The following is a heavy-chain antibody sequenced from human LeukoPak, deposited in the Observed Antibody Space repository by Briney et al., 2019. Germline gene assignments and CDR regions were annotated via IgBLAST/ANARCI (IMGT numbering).Heavy chain of an antibody. CDR1: GFTFSSYS. J-gene: IGHJ4*02. CDR2: ISSSSSTI. V-gene: IGHV3-48*01. CDR3: VRGPNYYDSSGYYYDFDY. D-gene: IGHD3-22*01. Sequence: PGGSLRLSCAASGFTFSSYSMNWVRQAPGKGLEWVSYISSSSSTIYYADSVKGRFTISRDNAKNSLYLQMNSLRAEDTAVYYCVRGPNYYDSSGYYYDFDYWGQGTLVTVSS.